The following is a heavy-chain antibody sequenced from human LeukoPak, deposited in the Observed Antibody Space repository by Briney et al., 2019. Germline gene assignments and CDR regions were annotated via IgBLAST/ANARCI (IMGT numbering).Heavy chain of an antibody. CDR2: IYYSGNT. D-gene: IGHD3-16*02. V-gene: IGHV4-39*01. CDR1: GGSISSTRYY. CDR3: ARHIGGRYYYYYMDV. Sequence: TSSETLSLTCTVSGGSISSTRYYWGWIRQPPGKGLEWIGSIYYSGNTYYNPSLKSRVTMSVDRSKNQFSLKLSSVTAADTAVYYCARHIGGRYYYYYMDVWGKGTTVTISS. J-gene: IGHJ6*03.